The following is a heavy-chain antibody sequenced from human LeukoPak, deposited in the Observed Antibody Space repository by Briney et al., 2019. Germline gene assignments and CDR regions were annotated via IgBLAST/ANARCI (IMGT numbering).Heavy chain of an antibody. Sequence: PGTSLRLSCAASGFTFSSYGMHWVRQAPGKGLEWVAFIRYDGSNKYYADSVKGRFTISRDNSKNTLYLQMNSLRAEDTAVYYCARLDYDSSGYFFDYWGQGTLVTVSS. CDR3: ARLDYDSSGYFFDY. V-gene: IGHV3-30*02. CDR1: GFTFSSYG. D-gene: IGHD3-22*01. CDR2: IRYDGSNK. J-gene: IGHJ4*02.